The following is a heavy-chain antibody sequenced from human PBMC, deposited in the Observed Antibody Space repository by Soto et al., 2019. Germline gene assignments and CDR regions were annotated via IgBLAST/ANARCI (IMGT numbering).Heavy chain of an antibody. V-gene: IGHV3-30*03. D-gene: IGHD1-1*01. J-gene: IGHJ4*02. CDR1: GFTFSSYG. CDR2: ILYDGSNK. CDR3: ATDLRTWNDGGCDY. Sequence: QVPLVESGGGVVQPGRSLRLSCAASGFTFSSYGMHWVRQAPGKGLEWVAIILYDGSNKYYADSVKGRFTISRDNSKNTLYLQMNSLRTEDTAVYYCATDLRTWNDGGCDYWGQGTLVTVSS.